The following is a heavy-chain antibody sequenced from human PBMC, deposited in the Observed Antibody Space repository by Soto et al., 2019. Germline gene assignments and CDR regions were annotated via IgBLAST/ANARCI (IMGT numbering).Heavy chain of an antibody. Sequence: QVQLVESGGGVVQPGRSLRLSCAASGFTFSSYGMHWVRQAPGKGLEWVAVISYDGSNKYYADSVKGRFTISRDNSKNTLYLQMNSLRAEDTAVYYCAKVAAAGTGGGMDVW. V-gene: IGHV3-30*18. CDR1: GFTFSSYG. CDR2: ISYDGSNK. CDR3: AKVAAAGTGGGMDV. J-gene: IGHJ6*01. D-gene: IGHD6-13*01.